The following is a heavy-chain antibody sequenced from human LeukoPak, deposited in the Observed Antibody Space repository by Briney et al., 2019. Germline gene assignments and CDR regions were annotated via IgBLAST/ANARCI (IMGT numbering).Heavy chain of an antibody. Sequence: PSETLSLTCTVSGGSISSGDYYWSWIRQPPGKGLEWIGYIYYSGSTYYNPSLKSRVTISVYTSKNQFSLKLSSVTAADTAVYYCARDHPTDKGLQHWGQGTLVTVSS. CDR3: ARDHPTDKGLQH. CDR2: IYYSGST. J-gene: IGHJ1*01. D-gene: IGHD3-22*01. CDR1: GGSISSGDYY. V-gene: IGHV4-30-4*01.